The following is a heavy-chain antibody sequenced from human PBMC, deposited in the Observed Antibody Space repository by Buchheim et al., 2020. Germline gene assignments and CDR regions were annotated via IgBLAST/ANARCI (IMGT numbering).Heavy chain of an antibody. V-gene: IGHV3-30*04. CDR2: ISYDGSNK. CDR1: GFTFSSYA. J-gene: IGHJ6*02. D-gene: IGHD5-24*01. CDR3: ARVGGDGYNWYYYYGMDV. Sequence: QVQLVESGGGVVQPGRSLRLSCAASGFTFSSYATHWVRQAPGKGLEWVAVISYDGSNKYYADSVKGRFTISRDNSKNTLYLQMNSLRAEDTAVYYCARVGGDGYNWYYYYGMDVWGQGTT.